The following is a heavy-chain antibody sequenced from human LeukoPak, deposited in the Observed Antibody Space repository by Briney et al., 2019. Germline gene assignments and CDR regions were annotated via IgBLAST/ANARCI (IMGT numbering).Heavy chain of an antibody. CDR1: GGSISSSSYY. V-gene: IGHV4-39*01. CDR3: ARHAIVVVIAISPDAFDI. J-gene: IGHJ3*02. CDR2: IYYSGST. Sequence: SETLSLTCTVSGGSISSSSYYWGWIRQPPGKGLEWIGGIYYSGSTYYNPSLKSRVTISVDTSKNQFSLKLSSVTAADTAVYYCARHAIVVVIAISPDAFDIWGQGTMVTVSS. D-gene: IGHD2-21*01.